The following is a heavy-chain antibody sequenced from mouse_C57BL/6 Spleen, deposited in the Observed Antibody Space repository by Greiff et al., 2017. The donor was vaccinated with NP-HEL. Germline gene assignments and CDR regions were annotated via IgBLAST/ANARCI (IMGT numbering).Heavy chain of an antibody. V-gene: IGHV5-4*01. Sequence: VQLQQSGGGLVKPGGSLKLSCAASGFTFSSYAMSWVRQTPEKRLEWVATISDGGSYTYYPDNVKGRFTISRDNAKNNLYLQMSHLKSEDTAMYYCARDHNYSNYVRDYWGQGTSVTVSS. J-gene: IGHJ4*01. D-gene: IGHD2-5*01. CDR3: ARDHNYSNYVRDY. CDR2: ISDGGSYT. CDR1: GFTFSSYA.